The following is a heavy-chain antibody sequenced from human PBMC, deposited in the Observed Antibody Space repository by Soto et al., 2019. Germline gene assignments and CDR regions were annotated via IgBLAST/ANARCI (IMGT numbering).Heavy chain of an antibody. CDR2: ISWDGDST. J-gene: IGHJ4*02. CDR1: GFTFDDYI. V-gene: IGHV3-43*01. Sequence: EVQLVESGGVVVQPGGSLRLSCAASGFTFDDYIMHWVRQAPGKGLEWVSLISWDGDSTYYADSVKGRFTISRDNSKNSLYLQMNSMRTEDTALYYCAKDGNSGSYYLFDYWGQGTLVPVSS. D-gene: IGHD1-26*01. CDR3: AKDGNSGSYYLFDY.